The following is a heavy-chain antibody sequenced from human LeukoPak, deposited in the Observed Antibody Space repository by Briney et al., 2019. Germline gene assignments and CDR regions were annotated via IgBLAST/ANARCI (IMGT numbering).Heavy chain of an antibody. CDR1: GGSFSGYY. Sequence: SETLSLTCAVYGGSFSGYYWSWIRQPPGKGLEWIGEINHSGSTNYNPSLKSRVTISVDTSKNQFSLKLSSVTAADTAVYYCARHGYSSGFDYWGQGTLVTVSS. J-gene: IGHJ4*02. D-gene: IGHD6-19*01. CDR2: INHSGST. CDR3: ARHGYSSGFDY. V-gene: IGHV4-34*01.